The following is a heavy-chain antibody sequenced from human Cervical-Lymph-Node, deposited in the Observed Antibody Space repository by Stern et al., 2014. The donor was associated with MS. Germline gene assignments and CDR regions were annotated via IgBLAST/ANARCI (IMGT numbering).Heavy chain of an antibody. Sequence: EVQLVQSGGGLEQPGGSLRLSCTASGFTFNKYVMSWVRQVPGRGLEWVSDISGAGDNTYYADSVKGRFTISRDNSKSTLYLQMSSLRADDTALYYCAKVPIYSDSSASDYWGQGTLVTVSS. CDR1: GFTFNKYV. D-gene: IGHD3-22*01. V-gene: IGHV3-23*04. CDR2: ISGAGDNT. J-gene: IGHJ4*02. CDR3: AKVPIYSDSSASDY.